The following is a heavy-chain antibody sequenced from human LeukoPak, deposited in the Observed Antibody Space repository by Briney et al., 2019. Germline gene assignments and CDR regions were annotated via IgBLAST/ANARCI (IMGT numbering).Heavy chain of an antibody. V-gene: IGHV3-7*01. CDR3: AKERIPYYYDSSGYFGGGLYFDY. CDR2: IKQDGSEK. CDR1: GFTFNRYW. J-gene: IGHJ4*02. Sequence: GGSLRLSCAASGFTFNRYWMSWVRQAPGKGLEWVANIKQDGSEKYYVDSVKGRFTISRDNAKNSLYLQMNSLRAEDTAVYYCAKERIPYYYDSSGYFGGGLYFDYWGQGTLVTVSS. D-gene: IGHD3-22*01.